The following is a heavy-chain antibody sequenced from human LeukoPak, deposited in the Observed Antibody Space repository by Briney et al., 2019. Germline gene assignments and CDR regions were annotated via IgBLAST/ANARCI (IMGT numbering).Heavy chain of an antibody. D-gene: IGHD3-16*01. Sequence: GGSLRLSCAASGFTVSSYSMNWVRQAPGKGLEWVSCIGSSSSYIYYIDSVKGRFTIYRDNAKNSLYLQMNSLRAEDTAVYYCAREAGEAFEIWGQGTMVTVSS. CDR3: AREAGEAFEI. V-gene: IGHV3-21*01. CDR1: GFTVSSYS. J-gene: IGHJ3*02. CDR2: IGSSSSYI.